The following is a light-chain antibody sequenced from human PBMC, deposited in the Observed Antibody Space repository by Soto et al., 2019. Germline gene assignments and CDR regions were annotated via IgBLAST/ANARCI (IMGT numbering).Light chain of an antibody. CDR3: QQYNSYTMYT. V-gene: IGKV1-5*01. CDR1: QSISSW. J-gene: IGKJ2*01. Sequence: DIQMTQSPSTLSASVGDRVTITCRASQSISSWLAWYQQKPGKAPKLLIYDASSLESGGRSRFSCSGSGTEFTLSISSLQPDDCATYCCQQYNSYTMYTFGQGTKLEIK. CDR2: DAS.